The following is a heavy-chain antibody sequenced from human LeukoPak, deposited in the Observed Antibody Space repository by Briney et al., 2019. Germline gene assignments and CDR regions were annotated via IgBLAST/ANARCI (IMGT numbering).Heavy chain of an antibody. CDR3: ARDPYSGTYGDTYYYYMDV. CDR2: IRYDGSNK. CDR1: GFTFSSYG. J-gene: IGHJ6*03. D-gene: IGHD1-26*01. Sequence: GGSLRLSCAASGFTFSSYGMHWVRQAPGKGLGWVAFIRYDGSNKYYADSVKGRFTISRDNSKNTLYLQMNSLRAEDTAVYYCARDPYSGTYGDTYYYYMDVWGKGTTVTISS. V-gene: IGHV3-30*02.